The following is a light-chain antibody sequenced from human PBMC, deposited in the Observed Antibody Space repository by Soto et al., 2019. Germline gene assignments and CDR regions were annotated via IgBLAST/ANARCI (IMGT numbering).Light chain of an antibody. Sequence: VMTQSPATLSVSPGEGATLSCRASQSINSSLAWYQQKPGQAPRRLMFRGSIRATCFPARVSGSGSGTEFTLTISSRQSEGCAVSYCQQYNNWPRTFGEGTEVDIK. CDR3: QQYNNWPRT. V-gene: IGKV3-15*01. CDR1: QSINSS. CDR2: RGS. J-gene: IGKJ1*01.